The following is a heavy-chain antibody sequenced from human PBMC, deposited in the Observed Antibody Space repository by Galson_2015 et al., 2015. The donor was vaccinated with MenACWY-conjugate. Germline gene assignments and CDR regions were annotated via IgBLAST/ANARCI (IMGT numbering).Heavy chain of an antibody. CDR1: GFTFRSYS. CDR3: ARGRGSPLGHAFDI. D-gene: IGHD6-13*01. V-gene: IGHV3-30*01. CDR2: MSYDGSNK. Sequence: SLRLSCAASGFTFRSYSMHWVRQAPGKGLERAAVMSYDGSNKYYPDTVQGRFTISRDNSKNTPYLQMDSLRAEDKAVYYCARGRGSPLGHAFDIWGQGTMVTVSS. J-gene: IGHJ3*02.